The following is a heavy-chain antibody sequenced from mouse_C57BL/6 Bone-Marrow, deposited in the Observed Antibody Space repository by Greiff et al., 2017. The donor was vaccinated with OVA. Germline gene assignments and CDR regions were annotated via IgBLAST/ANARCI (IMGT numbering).Heavy chain of an antibody. J-gene: IGHJ3*01. CDR2: INPSSGYT. Sequence: VQLQQSGAELAKPGASVKLSCKASGYTFTSYWMHWVKQRPGQGLEWIGYINPSSGYTKYNQKFKDKATLTADTSSSTAYMQLSSLTYADSAVYYCARGRPFAYWGQGTLVTVSA. CDR1: GYTFTSYW. CDR3: ARGRPFAY. V-gene: IGHV1-7*01.